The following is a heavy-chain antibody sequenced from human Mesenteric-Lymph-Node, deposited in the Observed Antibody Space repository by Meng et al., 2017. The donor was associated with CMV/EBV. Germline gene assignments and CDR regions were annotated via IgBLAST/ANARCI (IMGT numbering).Heavy chain of an antibody. Sequence: GESLKISCAASGFTFSSFAMTWVRQAPGKGLEWVAVISHEGNNKLNGDSVKGRFTVSRDNSKNTLFLEMNSLRPEDTAVYYCARDRYSNYSPCLDYWGQGTLVTVSS. J-gene: IGHJ4*02. CDR1: GFTFSSFA. CDR2: ISHEGNNK. CDR3: ARDRYSNYSPCLDY. D-gene: IGHD5-12*01. V-gene: IGHV3-30*03.